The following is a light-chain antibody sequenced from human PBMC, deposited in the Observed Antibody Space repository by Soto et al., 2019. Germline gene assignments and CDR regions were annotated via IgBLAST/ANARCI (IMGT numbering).Light chain of an antibody. CDR2: EGT. CDR3: CSYAGPSTI. CDR1: SSDVGSYNF. J-gene: IGLJ2*01. Sequence: QSAMTQPASVSGSTGKSITISCTGTSSDVGSYNFVSWFQQHPGKVPKLIIYEGTERPSGVSNRFSASKSGNTASLTISGLQPEDEAYYYCCSYAGPSTIFCGGTKLTVL. V-gene: IGLV2-23*01.